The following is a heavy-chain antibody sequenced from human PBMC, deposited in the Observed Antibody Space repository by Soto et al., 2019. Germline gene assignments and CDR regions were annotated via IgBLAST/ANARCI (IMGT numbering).Heavy chain of an antibody. D-gene: IGHD2-15*01. Sequence: QVQLVESGGGVVQPGRSLRLSCAASGFTFSSYGMHWVRQAPGKGLEWAAVISYDGNNKYYADSVKGRFTISRDNSKNTLYLQMNSLRAEDTAVYYCAKDEVLVVAVARDYYGMDVWGQGTTVTVSS. CDR2: ISYDGNNK. CDR1: GFTFSSYG. J-gene: IGHJ6*02. CDR3: AKDEVLVVAVARDYYGMDV. V-gene: IGHV3-30*18.